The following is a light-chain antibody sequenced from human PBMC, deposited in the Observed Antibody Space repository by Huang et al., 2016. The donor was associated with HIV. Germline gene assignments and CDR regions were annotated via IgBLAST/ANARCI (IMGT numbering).Light chain of an antibody. V-gene: IGKV1-39*01. Sequence: DIQLTQSPSSLSASVGDGITITCRASENIVYSLSWFQQKPGHAPKALIYAASRLHAGVPSKFSGTGSGTIFTLSINGLGPEDFATYYCQQSRNLPRTYGGGTKVDI. CDR2: AAS. J-gene: IGKJ4*01. CDR1: ENIVYS. CDR3: QQSRNLPRT.